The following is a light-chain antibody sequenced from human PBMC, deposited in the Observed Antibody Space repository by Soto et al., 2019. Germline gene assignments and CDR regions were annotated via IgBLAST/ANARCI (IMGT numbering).Light chain of an antibody. V-gene: IGLV4-69*01. J-gene: IGLJ1*01. CDR1: SGHSSYA. CDR3: QTWGTGPFV. Sequence: SASASLGASVKLTCTLSSGHSSYAIAWHQQQPEKGPRYLMKLNSDGSHSKGDGIPDRFSGSSSGAERYLTISSLQSEDEADYYCQTWGTGPFVFGTGTKVTVL. CDR2: LNSDGSH.